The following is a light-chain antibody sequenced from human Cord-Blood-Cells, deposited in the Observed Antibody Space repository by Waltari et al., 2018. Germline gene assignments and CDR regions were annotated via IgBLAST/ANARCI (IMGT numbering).Light chain of an antibody. CDR2: EGS. CDR1: SSDVGSYNL. Sequence: QSALTQPASVSGSPGQSITISCTGTSSDVGSYNLVSWYQQHPGKAPNLMIYEGSKRPSGVSNRFSGSKSGNTDSLTISGLQAEDEADYYCCSYAGSSPRVVFGGGTKLTVL. CDR3: CSYAGSSPRVV. J-gene: IGLJ2*01. V-gene: IGLV2-23*01.